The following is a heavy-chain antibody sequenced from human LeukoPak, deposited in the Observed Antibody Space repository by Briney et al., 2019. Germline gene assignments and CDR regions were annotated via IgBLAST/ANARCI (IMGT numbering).Heavy chain of an antibody. Sequence: GGSLRLSCAASGFTFSSYWMTWVRQAPGKGLEWVANIKQDGTDKYYVDSVKGRSTISRDNAKNSLYLQMNSLRVDDTALYYCARQYTSSWYALGYLDYWGQRTLVTVSS. CDR1: GFTFSSYW. V-gene: IGHV3-7*01. J-gene: IGHJ4*02. CDR3: ARQYTSSWYALGYLDY. D-gene: IGHD6-13*01. CDR2: IKQDGTDK.